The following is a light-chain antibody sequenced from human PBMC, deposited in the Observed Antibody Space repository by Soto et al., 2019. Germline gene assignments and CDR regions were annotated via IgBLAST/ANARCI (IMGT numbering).Light chain of an antibody. CDR1: QSVSDR. CDR3: QQYKDWPPIT. V-gene: IGKV3-15*01. Sequence: EIVMTQSPATLSVSPGERAILSCRASQSVSDRLAWYQQKPGQGPRLLIYGASTRATGIPARFTGSGFGTEFTLTISSLQSEDSAVYYCQQYKDWPPITFGQGTKVEI. CDR2: GAS. J-gene: IGKJ1*01.